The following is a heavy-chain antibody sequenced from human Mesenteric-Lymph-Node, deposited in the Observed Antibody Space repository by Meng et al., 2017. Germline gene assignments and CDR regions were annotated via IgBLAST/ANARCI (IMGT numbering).Heavy chain of an antibody. CDR2: INSDGSST. CDR3: ARRMGYGSGSYPADAFDI. J-gene: IGHJ3*02. D-gene: IGHD3-10*01. Sequence: GESLKISCAASGFTFDDYGMSWVRQAPGKGLEWVSRINSDGSSTSYADSVKGRFTISRDNAKNSLYLQMNSLRAEDTALYYCARRMGYGSGSYPADAFDIWGQGTMVTVSS. V-gene: IGHV3-20*04. CDR1: GFTFDDYG.